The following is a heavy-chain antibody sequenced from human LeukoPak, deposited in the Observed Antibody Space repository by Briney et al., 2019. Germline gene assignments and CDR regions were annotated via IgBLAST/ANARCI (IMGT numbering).Heavy chain of an antibody. CDR3: ARVPITMVRGIIIGGAFDY. D-gene: IGHD3-10*01. CDR2: IYYSGST. Sequence: PSETLSLTCTVSVGSISSGAYYWSWSPQHPGKGLEWIGYIYYSGSTYYNTSLKGRVTISVDTSKNQFSLKLSSVTAAETAVYYCARVPITMVRGIIIGGAFDYWGQGTLGTVSS. CDR1: VGSISSGAYY. V-gene: IGHV4-31*03. J-gene: IGHJ4*02.